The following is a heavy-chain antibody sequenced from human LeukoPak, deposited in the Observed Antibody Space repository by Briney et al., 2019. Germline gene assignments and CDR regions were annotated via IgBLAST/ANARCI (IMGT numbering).Heavy chain of an antibody. J-gene: IGHJ4*02. CDR3: ATGGRFYYDL. CDR1: GLTFNRYG. Sequence: GGSLRLSCAASGLTFNRYGMHWVRQAPGKGLEWVAVAYGDGTDKYYADSVKGRFTISKDLSQNRLYMQMNSLRAEDAAMYYCATGGRFYYDLWGQGTLVTVSS. V-gene: IGHV3-33*01. CDR2: AYGDGTDK. D-gene: IGHD2-15*01.